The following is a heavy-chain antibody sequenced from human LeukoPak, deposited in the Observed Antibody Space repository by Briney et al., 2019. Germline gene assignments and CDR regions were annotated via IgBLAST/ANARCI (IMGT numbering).Heavy chain of an antibody. V-gene: IGHV3-23*01. Sequence: EGSLRLSCAASGFTFSSYAMSWVRQAPGKGLEWVSAISGSGGSTYYADSVKGRFTISRDNSKNTLYLQMNSLRAEDTAVYYCAKGPSSWYRNRSYYFDYWGQGTLVTVSS. D-gene: IGHD6-13*01. J-gene: IGHJ4*02. CDR1: GFTFSSYA. CDR2: ISGSGGST. CDR3: AKGPSSWYRNRSYYFDY.